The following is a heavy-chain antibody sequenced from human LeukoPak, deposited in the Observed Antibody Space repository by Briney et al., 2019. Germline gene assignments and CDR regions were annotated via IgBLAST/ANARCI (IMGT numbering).Heavy chain of an antibody. D-gene: IGHD5-24*01. Sequence: SETLSLTCAVSGFSISSGYYWGWIRQPAGKGLEWIGSIYRTGTTYNNPSLKSRVTISVDTSKNQLSLKVTSVTAADTAVYYCARAYGNTPGNYCFDYWGQGTLVTVPP. CDR1: GFSISSGYY. CDR2: IYRTGTT. J-gene: IGHJ4*02. CDR3: ARAYGNTPGNYCFDY. V-gene: IGHV4-38-2*01.